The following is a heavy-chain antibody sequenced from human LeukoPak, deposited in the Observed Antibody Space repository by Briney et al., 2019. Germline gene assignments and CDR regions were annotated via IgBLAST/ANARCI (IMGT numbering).Heavy chain of an antibody. V-gene: IGHV1-8*03. D-gene: IGHD2-15*01. CDR3: ASGVVVDYYYYMDV. CDR2: MNPNSGNT. CDR1: GYTFTSYD. Sequence: ASVKVSCKASGYTFTSYDINWVRQATGQGLEWMGWMNPNSGNTGYAQKFQGRVTITRNTSISTAYMELSSLRSEDTAVYYCASGVVVDYYYYMDVWGKGTTVTVSS. J-gene: IGHJ6*03.